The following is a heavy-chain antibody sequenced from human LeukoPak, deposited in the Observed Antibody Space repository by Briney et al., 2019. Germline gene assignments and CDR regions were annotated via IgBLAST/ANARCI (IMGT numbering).Heavy chain of an antibody. CDR3: ARGRGLFDP. CDR2: MNPNSGNT. V-gene: IGHV1-8*03. Sequence: APVEVSCKASGYTFTSHYMNWGRQAPGQGLEWMGWMNPNSGNTGYAQKFQGRVTITRNTSISTAYMELSSLRSEDTAVYYCARGRGLFDPWGQGTLVTVSS. CDR1: GYTFTSHY. J-gene: IGHJ5*02.